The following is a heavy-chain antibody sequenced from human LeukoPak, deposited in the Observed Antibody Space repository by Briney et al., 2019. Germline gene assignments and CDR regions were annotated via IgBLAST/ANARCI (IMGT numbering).Heavy chain of an antibody. CDR1: RFTFSSYS. CDR3: ARDNSVRDEAWWFNP. J-gene: IGHJ5*02. CDR2: ISSSSSYI. Sequence: SGGSLRLSCAASRFTFSSYSMNWVRQAPGKGLEWVSSISSSSSYIYYADSVKGRFTISRDNAKNSLYLQMNSLRAEDTAVYYCARDNSVRDEAWWFNPWGQGTLVTVSS. D-gene: IGHD5-24*01. V-gene: IGHV3-21*01.